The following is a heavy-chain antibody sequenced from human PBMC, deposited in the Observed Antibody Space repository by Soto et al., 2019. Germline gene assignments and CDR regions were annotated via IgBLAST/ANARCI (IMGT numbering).Heavy chain of an antibody. V-gene: IGHV1-46*01. J-gene: IGHJ3*02. CDR1: GYTFTSYY. Sequence: ASVKVSCKASGYTFTSYYMHWVRQAPGQGLEWMGIINPSGGSTSYAQKFQGRVTMTRDTSTSTVYMELSSLRSEDTAVYYCARDREYYYDSSGYSVPGRDAFDIWGQGTMVTVSS. D-gene: IGHD3-22*01. CDR3: ARDREYYYDSSGYSVPGRDAFDI. CDR2: INPSGGST.